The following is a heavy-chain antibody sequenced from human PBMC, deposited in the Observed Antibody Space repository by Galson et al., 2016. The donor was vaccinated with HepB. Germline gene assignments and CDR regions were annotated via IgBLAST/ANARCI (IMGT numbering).Heavy chain of an antibody. Sequence: TLSLTCTVSGGSISSLSHYWTWIRQNPEKGLQWIGYMYYSGNAHYNPSLKSRVIISIDTSKNQFSLTLSSVTAADTAVYFCARSNYHDTSRAFDIWGQGTVITVSS. CDR2: MYYSGNA. D-gene: IGHD3-22*01. CDR1: GGSISSLSHY. V-gene: IGHV4-31*03. J-gene: IGHJ3*02. CDR3: ARSNYHDTSRAFDI.